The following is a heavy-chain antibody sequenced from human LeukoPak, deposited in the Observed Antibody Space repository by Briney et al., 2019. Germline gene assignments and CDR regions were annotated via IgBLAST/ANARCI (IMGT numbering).Heavy chain of an antibody. J-gene: IGHJ4*02. CDR1: GFTFSNYG. Sequence: GGSLRLSCAASGFTFSNYGMQWVRQAPGKGREWVTFISFDGSNQYYADSVQGRFTVSRDNSRSTLYLQMNSLRPEDTAIYYCAREGYYGSGSPPSMYFDYWGQGTLVTVSS. CDR2: ISFDGSNQ. CDR3: AREGYYGSGSPPSMYFDY. D-gene: IGHD3-10*01. V-gene: IGHV3-30*03.